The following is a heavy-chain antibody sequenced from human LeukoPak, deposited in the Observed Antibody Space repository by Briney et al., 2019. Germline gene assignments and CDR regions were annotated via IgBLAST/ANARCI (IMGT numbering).Heavy chain of an antibody. CDR3: ARVVGVPIFGVVGGWFDP. Sequence: SETLSLTCAVYGGSFSGYYWSWIRQPPGKGLEWIGEINHSGSTNYNPSLKSRVTISVDTSKDQFSLKLSSVTAADTAVYYCARVVGVPIFGVVGGWFDPWGQGTLVTVSS. CDR1: GGSFSGYY. V-gene: IGHV4-34*01. CDR2: INHSGST. D-gene: IGHD3-3*01. J-gene: IGHJ5*02.